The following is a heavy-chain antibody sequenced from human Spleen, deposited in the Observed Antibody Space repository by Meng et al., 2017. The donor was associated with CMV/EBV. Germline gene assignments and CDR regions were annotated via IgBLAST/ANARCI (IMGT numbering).Heavy chain of an antibody. CDR3: ANSGLPLVGGVFDY. D-gene: IGHD1-26*01. J-gene: IGHJ4*02. V-gene: IGHV3-23*01. Sequence: VCGFICSSYARSWVRQATGKGLEWGSAISGSGGSTYYADSVKGRFTISRDNSKNTLYLQMNSLRAEDTAVYYCANSGLPLVGGVFDYWGQGTLVTVSS. CDR2: ISGSGGST. CDR1: GFICSSYA.